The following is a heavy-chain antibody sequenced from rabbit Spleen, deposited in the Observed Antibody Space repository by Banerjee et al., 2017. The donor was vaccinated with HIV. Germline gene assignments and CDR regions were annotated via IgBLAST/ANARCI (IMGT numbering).Heavy chain of an antibody. J-gene: IGHJ4*01. CDR1: GFSFSSSYD. CDR2: INGITGKA. CDR3: ARASNSDGRVYARGFGL. V-gene: IGHV1S40*01. D-gene: IGHD6-1*01. Sequence: QSLEESGGDLVKPGASLTLTCTVSGFSFSSSYDMCWVRQAPGKGLEWIACINGITGKALYATWAKGRFTFSKTSSTTVTLQMTSLTAADTATYFCARASNSDGRVYARGFGLWGPGTLVTVS.